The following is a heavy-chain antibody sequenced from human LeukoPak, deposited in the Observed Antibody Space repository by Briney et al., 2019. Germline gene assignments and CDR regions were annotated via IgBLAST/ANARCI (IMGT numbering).Heavy chain of an antibody. V-gene: IGHV4-39*01. Sequence: SETLSLTCTVSGGSISSSSYYWGWIRQPPGKGLEWIGSIYYSGSTYYNPSLKSRVTISVDTSKNQFSLTLSSVTAADTAVYYCARHLRWLQVNAYYHYMDVWGEGTTVTISS. CDR2: IYYSGST. D-gene: IGHD5-24*01. CDR1: GGSISSSSYY. J-gene: IGHJ6*03. CDR3: ARHLRWLQVNAYYHYMDV.